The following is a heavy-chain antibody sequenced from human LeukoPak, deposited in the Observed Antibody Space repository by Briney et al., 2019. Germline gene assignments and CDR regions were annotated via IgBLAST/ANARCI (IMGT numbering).Heavy chain of an antibody. Sequence: SETLSLTCAVYGGSFSGYYWSWIRQPPGKGLEWIGYIYYSGSTNYNPSLKSRVTISVDTSKNQFSLKLSSVTAADTAVYYCARKVHYDILTGYPTGHFDYWGQGTLVTVSS. CDR2: IYYSGST. V-gene: IGHV4-59*08. CDR1: GGSFSGYY. CDR3: ARKVHYDILTGYPTGHFDY. D-gene: IGHD3-9*01. J-gene: IGHJ4*02.